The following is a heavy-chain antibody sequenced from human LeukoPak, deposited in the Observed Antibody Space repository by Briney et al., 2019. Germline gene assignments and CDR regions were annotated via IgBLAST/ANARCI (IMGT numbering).Heavy chain of an antibody. V-gene: IGHV4-59*08. CDR1: GGFISTYY. CDR2: IYYSGST. D-gene: IGHD3-22*01. J-gene: IGHJ4*02. CDR3: ARITMIVVVIDY. Sequence: ETLSLTCRVSGGFISTYYWSWIRQPPGKGLEWIGYIYYSGSTNYNPSLKSRVTISVDTSRTQFSLKLSSVTAADTAVYYCARITMIVVVIDYWGQGTLVTVSS.